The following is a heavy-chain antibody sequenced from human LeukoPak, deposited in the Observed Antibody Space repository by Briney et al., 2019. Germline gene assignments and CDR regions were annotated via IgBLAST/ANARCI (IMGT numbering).Heavy chain of an antibody. CDR1: GGSISSGDYY. Sequence: PSETLSLTCTVSGGSISSGDYYWSWIRQPPGKGLEWIGYIYYSGSTNYNPSLKSRVTMSVDTSENQFSLKLSSMTAADTAVYYCARVGRSGTHGYYFDYWGQGTLVTVSS. J-gene: IGHJ4*02. D-gene: IGHD1-26*01. CDR3: ARVGRSGTHGYYFDY. CDR2: IYYSGST. V-gene: IGHV4-61*08.